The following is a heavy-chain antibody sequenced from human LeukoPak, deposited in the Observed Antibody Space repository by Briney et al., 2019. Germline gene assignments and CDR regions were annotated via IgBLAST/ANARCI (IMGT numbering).Heavy chain of an antibody. CDR2: ISAYNGNT. CDR3: AGDSGLGSSWYEIDY. CDR1: GYTFTSYG. D-gene: IGHD6-13*01. V-gene: IGHV1-18*01. Sequence: ASVKVSCTASGYTFTSYGISWVRQAPGQGLEWMGWISAYNGNTNYAQKLQGRVTMTTDTSTSTDYMELRSLRTDDTAVYYCAGDSGLGSSWYEIDYWGQGTLVTVSS. J-gene: IGHJ4*02.